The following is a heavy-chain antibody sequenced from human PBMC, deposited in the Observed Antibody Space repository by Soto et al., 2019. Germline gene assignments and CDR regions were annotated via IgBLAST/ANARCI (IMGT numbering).Heavy chain of an antibody. CDR2: FDPEDGET. CDR3: ATGNYYDSSGPLFDL. V-gene: IGHV1-24*01. CDR1: GYTLTELS. D-gene: IGHD3-22*01. Sequence: ASVKVSCKVSGYTLTELSMHWVRQAPGKGLEWMGGFDPEDGETIYAQKFQGRVTMTEDTSTDTAYMELSSLRSEDTAVYYCATGNYYDSSGPLFDLWGRDTLVTVSS. J-gene: IGHJ2*01.